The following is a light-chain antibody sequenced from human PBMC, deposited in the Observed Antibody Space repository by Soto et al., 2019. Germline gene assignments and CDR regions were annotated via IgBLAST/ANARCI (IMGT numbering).Light chain of an antibody. CDR2: KAS. CDR1: QSISSW. Sequence: DIQMTQSPSTLSASVGDRVTITCRASQSISSWLAWYQQKAGKAPKLLIYKASSLESGVPSRFSGSGSWTEFTLTISSLQPDDVATYYCQQYNSYWTFGQGTKVEIK. CDR3: QQYNSYWT. J-gene: IGKJ1*01. V-gene: IGKV1-5*03.